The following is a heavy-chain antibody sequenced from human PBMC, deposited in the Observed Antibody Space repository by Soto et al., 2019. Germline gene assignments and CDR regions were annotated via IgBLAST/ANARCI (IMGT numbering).Heavy chain of an antibody. J-gene: IGHJ4*02. V-gene: IGHV4-61*01. D-gene: IGHD3-3*01. CDR2: IYYSGST. CDR3: AREVGVVRFLEWFYYFDY. Sequence: PSETLSLTCTVSGGSVSSGSYYWSWIRQPPGKGLEWIGYIYYSGSTNYNPSLKSRVTISVDTSKNQFSLELSSVTAADTAVYYCAREVGVVRFLEWFYYFDYWGQGTLVTVSS. CDR1: GGSVSSGSYY.